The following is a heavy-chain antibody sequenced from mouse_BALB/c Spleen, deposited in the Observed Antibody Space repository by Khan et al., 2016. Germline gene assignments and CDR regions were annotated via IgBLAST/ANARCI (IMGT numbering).Heavy chain of an antibody. CDR2: ISYSDST. V-gene: IGHV3-8*02. D-gene: IGHD1-1*01. J-gene: IGHJ3*01. Sequence: EVQLQESGPSLVKPSQTLSLTCSVTGDSITNGYWNWIRKFPGNKLDYMGYISYSDSTYYNPSLKSRISITRDTSNNQYYLQLNSVTAEDTATYYCSRSVGSSFAYWGQGTLVTVSA. CDR3: SRSVGSSFAY. CDR1: GDSITNGY.